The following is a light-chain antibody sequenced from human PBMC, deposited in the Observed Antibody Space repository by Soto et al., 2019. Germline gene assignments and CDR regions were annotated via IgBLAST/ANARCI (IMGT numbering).Light chain of an antibody. V-gene: IGKV1-33*01. Sequence: DIQMTQPPTSLAASVGDRVTISCQASQDLTNFLNWYQQKPGEAPKLLIYDTTTLEEGVPSRFSGGGSGTDFTFTINGLQPEDAAIYSCQQYVNLPYTFGQGTKLEIK. J-gene: IGKJ2*01. CDR1: QDLTNF. CDR2: DTT. CDR3: QQYVNLPYT.